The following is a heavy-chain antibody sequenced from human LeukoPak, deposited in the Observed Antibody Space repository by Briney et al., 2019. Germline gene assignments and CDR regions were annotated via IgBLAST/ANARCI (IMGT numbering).Heavy chain of an antibody. J-gene: IGHJ4*02. D-gene: IGHD6-19*01. Sequence: GTSLRLSCAASGFTFSSYAIHWVRQAPGKGLEWVAVISFDGTHDFYADSVKGRFTISRDNSKNTLYLQMNSLRADDTAVYYCARGFGSGSNPGDYWGQGTLVTVSS. CDR3: ARGFGSGSNPGDY. CDR1: GFTFSSYA. V-gene: IGHV3-30*04. CDR2: ISFDGTHD.